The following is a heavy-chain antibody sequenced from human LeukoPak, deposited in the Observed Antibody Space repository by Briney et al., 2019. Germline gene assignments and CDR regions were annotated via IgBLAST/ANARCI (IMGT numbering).Heavy chain of an antibody. CDR3: TATPITAPGGYCFHY. Sequence: PGGSLRLSCAASGFTFHDYAMHWVRQAPGKGLEWVALISWNGANTYYGDSVKGRFTVSRDNSENSLFLQMTGLRTDDTAFYFCTATPITAPGGYCFHYWGQGTLVTVSS. V-gene: IGHV3-43D*03. J-gene: IGHJ4*02. CDR1: GFTFHDYA. CDR2: ISWNGANT. D-gene: IGHD6-6*01.